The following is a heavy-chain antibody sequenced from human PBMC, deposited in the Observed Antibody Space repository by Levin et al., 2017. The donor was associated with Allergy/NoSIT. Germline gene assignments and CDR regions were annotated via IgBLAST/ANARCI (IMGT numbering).Heavy chain of an antibody. Sequence: PTGGSLRLSCTASGFIFNNYAMSWVRQGPGMGLNWVAGITRSGDLTYYGGSVKGRSTISRDNSKHTLVLDMNSLRADDTAIYFCVRQEVTGATPSFDFWGQGTLVTVSS. D-gene: IGHD2-15*01. CDR1: GFIFNNYA. CDR3: VRQEVTGATPSFDF. CDR2: ITRSGDLT. J-gene: IGHJ4*02. V-gene: IGHV3-23*01.